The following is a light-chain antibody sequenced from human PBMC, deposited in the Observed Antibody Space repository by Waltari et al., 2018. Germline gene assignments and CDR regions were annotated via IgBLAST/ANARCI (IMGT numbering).Light chain of an antibody. CDR3: QQYSTFPPT. CDR1: QAISTF. J-gene: IGKJ4*01. CDR2: AAS. V-gene: IGKV1-16*02. Sequence: DIQMTQSPSSLSPSVGDRVILTCRASQAISTFLAWFQLKPGKAPKSLIYAASTLQTGVSSNFSGSGSGTDFTLTISSLQPGDCANYYCQQYSTFPPTFGGGTRVEI.